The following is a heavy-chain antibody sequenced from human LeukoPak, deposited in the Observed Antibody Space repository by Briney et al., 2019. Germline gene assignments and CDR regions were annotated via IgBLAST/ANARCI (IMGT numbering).Heavy chain of an antibody. CDR2: IIPIFGTA. CDR1: GGTFSSYA. Sequence: ASVKVSCKASGGTFSSYAISWVRQAPGQGLEWMGGIIPIFGTANYAQKFQGRVTITADESTSTAYMELSSLRSEDTAVYYCARDIVVVPAAIRSLYYYYGMDVWGQGTTVTVSS. D-gene: IGHD2-2*02. J-gene: IGHJ6*02. CDR3: ARDIVVVPAAIRSLYYYYGMDV. V-gene: IGHV1-69*13.